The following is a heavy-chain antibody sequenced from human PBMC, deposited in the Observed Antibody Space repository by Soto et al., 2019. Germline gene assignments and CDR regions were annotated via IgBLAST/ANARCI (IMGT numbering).Heavy chain of an antibody. CDR1: GGSISSGGYY. D-gene: IGHD3-22*01. CDR2: IYYSGST. J-gene: IGHJ6*02. Sequence: ASETLSLTCTVSGGSISSGGYYWSWIRQHPGKGLEWIGYIYYSGSTYYNPSLKSRVTISVDTSKNQFSLKLSSVTAADTAVYYCARDSPPYYYDSSGPAVDPQLYGMDVWGQGTTVTVSS. V-gene: IGHV4-31*03. CDR3: ARDSPPYYYDSSGPAVDPQLYGMDV.